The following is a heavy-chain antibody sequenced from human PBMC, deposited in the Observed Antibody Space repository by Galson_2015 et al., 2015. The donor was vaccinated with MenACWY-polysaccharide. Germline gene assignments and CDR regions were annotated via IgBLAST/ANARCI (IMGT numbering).Heavy chain of an antibody. Sequence: SLRLSCAASGFTVGDSYMSWVRQAPGKGLEWVSIIYSGGSTYYAESVTGRFTISRDNFKNTLFLQMNSLRAGDTAIYYCAKVDGPGDFYGLDHWGQGTPVLVSS. CDR2: IYSGGST. CDR1: GFTVGDSY. J-gene: IGHJ4*02. CDR3: AKVDGPGDFYGLDH. V-gene: IGHV3-53*01. D-gene: IGHD3-10*01.